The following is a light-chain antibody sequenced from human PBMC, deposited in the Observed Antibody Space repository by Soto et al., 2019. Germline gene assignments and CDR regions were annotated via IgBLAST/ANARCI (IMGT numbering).Light chain of an antibody. CDR1: TSNIGNNY. CDR2: ENN. Sequence: QSALTQPPSVSAAPGQTVTISCSGSTSNIGNNYVSWYQQLPGTAPRLLIYENNKRPSGIPDRFSGSKSGTSGTLAITGLQTGDEADYYCGTWDSSLGGVFGGGTKLTVL. J-gene: IGLJ3*02. V-gene: IGLV1-51*02. CDR3: GTWDSSLGGV.